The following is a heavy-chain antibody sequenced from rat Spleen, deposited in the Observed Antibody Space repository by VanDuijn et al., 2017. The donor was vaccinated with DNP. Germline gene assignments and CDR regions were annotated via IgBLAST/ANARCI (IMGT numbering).Heavy chain of an antibody. J-gene: IGHJ2*01. D-gene: IGHD4-6*01. CDR1: GLSLSRYH. CDR3: TRDWGSGSHHFDY. CDR2: ISSGGST. Sequence: QVQLKESGPGLVQPSQTLSLTCTVSGLSLSRYHVHWVRQPPGKGLEWIAAISSGGSTYYNSVLQSRLSISRDTSKSQIFLKMNSLQTEDTAIYFCTRDWGSGSHHFDYWGQGVLVTVSS. V-gene: IGHV2S12*01.